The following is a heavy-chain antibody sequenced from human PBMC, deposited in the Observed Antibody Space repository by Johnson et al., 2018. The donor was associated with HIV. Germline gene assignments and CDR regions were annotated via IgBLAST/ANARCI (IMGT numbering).Heavy chain of an antibody. CDR3: ATEARGVHGTLRFLEWSDAFDM. Sequence: QVQLVESGGGVVQPGRSLRLSCAASGFSFSSYAMHWVRQAPGKGLEWVALMSFDGSNKYYADSVKGRFTISRDNSKNTLYLQMNSLRTEDTAVYYCATEARGVHGTLRFLEWSDAFDMWGQGTMVTVSS. V-gene: IGHV3-30*04. D-gene: IGHD3-3*01. CDR2: MSFDGSNK. J-gene: IGHJ3*02. CDR1: GFSFSSYA.